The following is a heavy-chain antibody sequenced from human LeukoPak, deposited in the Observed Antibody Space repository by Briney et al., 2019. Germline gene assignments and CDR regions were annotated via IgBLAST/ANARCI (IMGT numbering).Heavy chain of an antibody. Sequence: RSETLSLTCTVSGGSISSYYWSWIRHPPGKGLEWIGYIYYSGSTNYNPSLKSRVTISVDTSKNQFSLKLSSVTAADTAVYYCARNQGMIVVEGDAFDIWGQGTMVTVSS. J-gene: IGHJ3*02. V-gene: IGHV4-59*01. CDR2: IYYSGST. CDR3: ARNQGMIVVEGDAFDI. CDR1: GGSISSYY. D-gene: IGHD3-22*01.